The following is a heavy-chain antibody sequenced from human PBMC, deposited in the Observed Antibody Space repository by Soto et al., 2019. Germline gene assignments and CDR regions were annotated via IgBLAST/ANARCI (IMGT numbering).Heavy chain of an antibody. CDR2: TYYRSKWYN. J-gene: IGHJ6*02. D-gene: IGHD3-16*01. V-gene: IGHV6-1*01. CDR3: ARDRKGGFVMDV. Sequence: SHTLSLTCAISGYSVSSNSAAWNLIRQSPSRGLEWLGRTYYRSKWYNDYAVSVKGRISINPDTSKNLFSLQLNSVTPEDTAVYYCARDRKGGFVMDVWGQGTTVTVSS. CDR1: GYSVSSNSAA.